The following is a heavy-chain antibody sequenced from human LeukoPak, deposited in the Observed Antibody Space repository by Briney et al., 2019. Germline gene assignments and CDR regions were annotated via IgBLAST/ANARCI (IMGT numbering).Heavy chain of an antibody. V-gene: IGHV5-51*01. Sequence: GESLKISCKGSGYSFTSYWIGWVRQMPGKGLEWMGIIYPGDSDTRYSPSFQGQVTISADKSISTAYQQWSSLKASDTAMYYCARVYYDSSGYHTPFDYWGQGTLVTVSS. CDR1: GYSFTSYW. CDR2: IYPGDSDT. CDR3: ARVYYDSSGYHTPFDY. D-gene: IGHD3-22*01. J-gene: IGHJ4*02.